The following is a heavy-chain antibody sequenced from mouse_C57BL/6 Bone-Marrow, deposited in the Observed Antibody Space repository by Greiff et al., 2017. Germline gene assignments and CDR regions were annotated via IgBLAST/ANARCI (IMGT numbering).Heavy chain of an antibody. J-gene: IGHJ4*01. CDR3: TARQLDHYYAMDY. CDR1: GFNINDDY. V-gene: IGHV14-4*01. CDR2: IDPENGDT. Sequence: VQLQQSGAELVRPGASVKLSCTASGFNINDDYMHWVKQRPEQGLAWIGWIDPENGDTEYASKFQGKAPLTADTSSNTAYLQLSSLTSKDTDVYYCTARQLDHYYAMDYWGQGTSVTVSS. D-gene: IGHD6-1*02.